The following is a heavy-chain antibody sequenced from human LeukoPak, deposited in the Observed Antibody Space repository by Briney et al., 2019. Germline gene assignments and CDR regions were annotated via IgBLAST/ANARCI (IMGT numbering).Heavy chain of an antibody. Sequence: SETLSLTCTVSAGSISNGDYYWSWIRQPPGKGLEWIGYIHYSESTFYNPSLKNRLIISIDTAKHQFSLKLSSVTAADTAVYYCARGELFHDYWGQGTLVTVSS. D-gene: IGHD3-10*01. CDR3: ARGELFHDY. CDR1: AGSISNGDYY. J-gene: IGHJ4*02. V-gene: IGHV4-30-4*01. CDR2: IHYSEST.